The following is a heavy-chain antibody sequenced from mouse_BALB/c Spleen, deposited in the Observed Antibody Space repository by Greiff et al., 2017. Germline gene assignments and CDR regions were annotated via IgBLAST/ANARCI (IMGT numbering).Heavy chain of an antibody. CDR3: ARLQLGPGAMDY. D-gene: IGHD3-1*01. Sequence: EVQVVESGGGLVKPGGSLKLSCAASGFTFSDYYMYWVRQTPEKRLEWVATISDGGSYTYYPDSVKGRFTISRDNAKNNLYLQMSSLKSEDTAMYYCARLQLGPGAMDYWGQGTSVTVSS. CDR2: ISDGGSYT. V-gene: IGHV5-4*02. J-gene: IGHJ4*01. CDR1: GFTFSDYY.